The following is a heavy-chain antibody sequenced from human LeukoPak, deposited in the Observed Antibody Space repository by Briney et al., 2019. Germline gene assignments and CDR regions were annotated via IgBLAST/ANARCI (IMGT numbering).Heavy chain of an antibody. J-gene: IGHJ4*02. D-gene: IGHD5-12*01. V-gene: IGHV3-23*01. Sequence: GGSLRLSCAASGFTFSSYGTSWVRQAPGKGLEWVSAISGSGGSTYYADSVKGRFTISRDNSKNTLYLQMNSLRAEDTAVYYCAKVGSGYDYDYFDYWGQGTLVTVSS. CDR2: ISGSGGST. CDR1: GFTFSSYG. CDR3: AKVGSGYDYDYFDY.